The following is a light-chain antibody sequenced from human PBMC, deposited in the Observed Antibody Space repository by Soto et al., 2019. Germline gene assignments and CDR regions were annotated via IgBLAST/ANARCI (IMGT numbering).Light chain of an antibody. J-gene: IGKJ1*01. CDR2: KAS. V-gene: IGKV1-5*03. Sequence: DIQMTQSPSSVSASVGDRFTITCRASQGISSWLAWYQQKPGKAPKLLIYKASSLQSGVPSRFSGSGSGSEFTLTLSSLQPDDFAVYYCQQYHGYPWTFGQGTKVDI. CDR1: QGISSW. CDR3: QQYHGYPWT.